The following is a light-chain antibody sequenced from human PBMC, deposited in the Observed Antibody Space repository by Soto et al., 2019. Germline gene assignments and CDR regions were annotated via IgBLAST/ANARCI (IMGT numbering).Light chain of an antibody. Sequence: DIQMTQSPSSLSASVGDRVTITCRASQSISNYLDWYQQKPGKAPNLLIYAASSLQSGVPSRFSGSGSGTDFTLTIISLQPEDFATYYCQQSYNTPYTFGQGSNLEIK. J-gene: IGKJ2*01. CDR2: AAS. CDR1: QSISNY. CDR3: QQSYNTPYT. V-gene: IGKV1-39*01.